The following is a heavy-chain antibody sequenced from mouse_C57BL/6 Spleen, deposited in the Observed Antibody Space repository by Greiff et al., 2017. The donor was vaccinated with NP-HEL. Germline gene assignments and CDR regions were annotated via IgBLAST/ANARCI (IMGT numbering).Heavy chain of an antibody. D-gene: IGHD2-5*01. CDR3: ARSSHRYYSNLDY. J-gene: IGHJ2*01. Sequence: DVQLVESGGGLVQPGGSLSLSCAASGFTFTDYYMSWVRQPPGKALEWLGFIRNKANGYTTEYSASVKGRFTISRDNSQSILYLQVNALRAEDSATYYCARSSHRYYSNLDYWGQGTTLTVSS. CDR1: GFTFTDYY. CDR2: IRNKANGYTT. V-gene: IGHV7-3*01.